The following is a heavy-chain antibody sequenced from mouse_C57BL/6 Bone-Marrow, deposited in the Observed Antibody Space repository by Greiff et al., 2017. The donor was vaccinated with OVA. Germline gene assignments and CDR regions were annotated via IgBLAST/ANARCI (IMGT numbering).Heavy chain of an antibody. D-gene: IGHD1-1*01. CDR3: ASFYYCGSSYWYFDV. Sequence: QVQLQQPGAELVMPGASVKLSCKASGYTFTSYWMHWVKQRPGQGLEWIGEIDPSDSYTTYNQKFKGKATLTVDKSSSTAYMQLSSLTSEDSAVYYCASFYYCGSSYWYFDVWGTGTTVTVSS. V-gene: IGHV1-69*01. J-gene: IGHJ1*03. CDR1: GYTFTSYW. CDR2: IDPSDSYT.